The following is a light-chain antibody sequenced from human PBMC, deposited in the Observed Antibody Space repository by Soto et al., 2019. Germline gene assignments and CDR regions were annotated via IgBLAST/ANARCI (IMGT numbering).Light chain of an antibody. J-gene: IGKJ1*01. CDR3: QQDGSSPRT. CDR2: CAS. CDR1: QSVSSSY. V-gene: IGKV3-20*01. Sequence: EIVLTQSPGTLSLSPGERATLSCSASQSVSSSYLAWYQQKPGQAPRLLISCASSRATGIPDRFSGSGSGTDFTLTISTLEPEDCAVYYCQQDGSSPRTFGQGTKVESK.